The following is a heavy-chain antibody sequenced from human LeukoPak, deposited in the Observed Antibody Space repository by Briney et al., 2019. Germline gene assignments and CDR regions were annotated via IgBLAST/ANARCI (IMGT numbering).Heavy chain of an antibody. CDR1: GYTFTGYY. CDR2: INPNSGGT. CDR3: ARDPRIAARYYYYYYMDV. V-gene: IGHV1-2*02. Sequence: ASVKVSCKASGYTFTGYYMHWVRHAPGQWLEWMGWINPNSGGTNYAQKFQGRVTMTRDTSISTAYMELSRLRSDDTAVYYCARDPRIAARYYYYYYMDVWGKGTTVTVSS. D-gene: IGHD6-6*01. J-gene: IGHJ6*03.